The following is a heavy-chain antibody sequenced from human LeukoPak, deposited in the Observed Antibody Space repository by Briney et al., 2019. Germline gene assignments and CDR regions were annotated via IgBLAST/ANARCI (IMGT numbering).Heavy chain of an antibody. CDR2: INHSGST. CDR3: ARGGFDYVWGSYHVYSGFGY. Sequence: SETLSLTCAVYGGSFSGYYWSWIRQPPGKGLEWIGEINHSGSTNCNPSLKSRVTISVDTSKNQFSLKLSSVTAADTAVYYCARGGFDYVWGSYHVYSGFGYWGQGTLVTVSS. D-gene: IGHD3-16*02. CDR1: GGSFSGYY. J-gene: IGHJ4*02. V-gene: IGHV4-34*01.